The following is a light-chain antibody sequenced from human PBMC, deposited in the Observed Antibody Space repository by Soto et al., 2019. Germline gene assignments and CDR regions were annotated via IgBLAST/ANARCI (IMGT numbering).Light chain of an antibody. CDR2: DVN. V-gene: IGLV2-11*01. J-gene: IGLJ2*01. CDR1: RSYVGGYHY. CDR3: CSYAGSYTLV. Sequence: QSALTQPRSVSGSPGQSVTLSCTGTRSYVGGYHYVSWYQHHPGKAPKIIIFDVNQRPSGVPDRFSGSKSGNTASLTISWLQTEDEADYYCCSYAGSYTLVFGGGTKVTVL.